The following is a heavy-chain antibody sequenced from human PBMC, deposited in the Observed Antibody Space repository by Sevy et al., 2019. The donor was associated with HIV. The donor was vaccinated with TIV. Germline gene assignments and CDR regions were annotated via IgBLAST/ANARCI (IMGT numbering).Heavy chain of an antibody. CDR3: AHWLYGDYVTNFDY. V-gene: IGHV2-5*02. CDR2: IYWDDGK. CDR1: GISLSTSGMG. Sequence: SGPTLVNPTQTLTLTCTFSGISLSTSGMGVGWIRQPPGKALEWLALIYWDDGKRYSPSLKSRLTITKDTSKNQVVLTMTNMDPVDTATYYCAHWLYGDYVTNFDYWGQGTLVTVSS. J-gene: IGHJ4*02. D-gene: IGHD4-17*01.